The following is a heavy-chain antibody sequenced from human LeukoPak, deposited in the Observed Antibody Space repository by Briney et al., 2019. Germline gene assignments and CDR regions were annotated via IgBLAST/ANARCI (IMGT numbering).Heavy chain of an antibody. CDR2: IYYTGST. D-gene: IGHD4-23*01. CDR1: GDSISGYY. Sequence: PSETLSLTCIVSGDSISGYYWSWIRQSPGRGLEWLGYIYYTGSTTYNPSLKSRVTISVDTSKNHFSLKLSSVTAADTAVYYCARRTVVLDYWGQGTLVTISS. CDR3: ARRTVVLDY. V-gene: IGHV4-59*01. J-gene: IGHJ4*02.